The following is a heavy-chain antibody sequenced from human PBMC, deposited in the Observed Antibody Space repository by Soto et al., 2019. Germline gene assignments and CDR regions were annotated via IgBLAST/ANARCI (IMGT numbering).Heavy chain of an antibody. CDR1: AFTFTRDP. V-gene: IGHV3-21*01. Sequence: PGGSLRLPFASSAFTFTRDPMNRFSQSAGEGLEWVSSISSTTNYIYYADSVKGRFTISRDNAKDSLYLQMKSLRAEDTAVYYCARVPTYYSPYYSYAMDVWGQGNTVTGSS. CDR2: ISSTTNYI. D-gene: IGHD3-10*01. J-gene: IGHJ6*02. CDR3: ARVPTYYSPYYSYAMDV.